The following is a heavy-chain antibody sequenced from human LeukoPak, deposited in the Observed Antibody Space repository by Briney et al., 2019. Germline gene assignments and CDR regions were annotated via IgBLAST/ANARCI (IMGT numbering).Heavy chain of an antibody. D-gene: IGHD4-17*01. V-gene: IGHV4-59*01. CDR2: IYYSGST. Sequence: SETLSLTCTVSGGSISSYYWSWIRQPPGKGLEWIGYIYYSGSTNYNPSLKGRVTISVDTSKNQFSLKLSSVTAADTAVYYCAGATTGEFDYWGQGTLVTVSS. CDR1: GGSISSYY. CDR3: AGATTGEFDY. J-gene: IGHJ4*02.